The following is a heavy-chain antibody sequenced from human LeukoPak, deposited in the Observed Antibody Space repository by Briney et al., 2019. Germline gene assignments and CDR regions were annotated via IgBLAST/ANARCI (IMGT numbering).Heavy chain of an antibody. CDR2: INWNGVST. Sequence: GGSLRLSCAGSGFIFHDFGMGWVRQVPGKGLQWVSGINWNGVSTAYADSVKGRFTISRDNANNSLYLQIHSLRDEDTAFYYCVRHYSSDYYGWFEYWGRGALVTVSS. CDR3: VRHYSSDYYGWFEY. V-gene: IGHV3-20*04. D-gene: IGHD3-22*01. CDR1: GFIFHDFG. J-gene: IGHJ4*02.